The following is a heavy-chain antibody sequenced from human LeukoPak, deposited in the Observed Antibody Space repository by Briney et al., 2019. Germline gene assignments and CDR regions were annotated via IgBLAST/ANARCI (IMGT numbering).Heavy chain of an antibody. J-gene: IGHJ4*02. CDR3: AKSGSYSFFIDY. Sequence: SETLSLTCAVYGGSFSGYYWSWIRQPPGKGLEWIGEINHSGSTNYNPSLKSRVTISVDTSKNQFSLKLSSVTAADTAVYYCAKSGSYSFFIDYWGQGTLVTVSS. CDR1: GGSFSGYY. V-gene: IGHV4-34*01. D-gene: IGHD1-26*01. CDR2: INHSGST.